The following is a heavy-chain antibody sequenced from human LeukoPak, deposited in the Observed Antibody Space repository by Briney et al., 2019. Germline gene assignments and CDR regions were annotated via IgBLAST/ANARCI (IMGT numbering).Heavy chain of an antibody. D-gene: IGHD3-10*01. V-gene: IGHV3-33*01. CDR3: ARDGTYYYGSGSRLTPNFDY. CDR1: GFSFSKYG. Sequence: PGGSLRLSCTASGFSFSKYGMHWVRQAPGKGLEWVAVIWHDGSKQHYADFVKGRFTVSRDNSKNTLFLEMNSLRAEDTAVYYCARDGTYYYGSGSRLTPNFDYWGQGTLVTVSS. J-gene: IGHJ4*02. CDR2: IWHDGSKQ.